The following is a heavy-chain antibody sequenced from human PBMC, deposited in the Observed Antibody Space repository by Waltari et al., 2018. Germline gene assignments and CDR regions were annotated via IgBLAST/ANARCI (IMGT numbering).Heavy chain of an antibody. J-gene: IGHJ4*02. D-gene: IGHD5-12*01. CDR2: IKSKTDGGTT. V-gene: IGHV3-15*01. CDR1: GFPFSNAW. CDR3: TTARRYVY. Sequence: EVQLVESGGGWVKPGGSLRLSWSAPGFPFSNAWMRWVRQAPGKGLEWVGRIKSKTDGGTTDYTAPVKGRFTISRDDSKNTLYLQMNSLKTEDTAVYYCTTARRYVYWGQGTLVTVSS.